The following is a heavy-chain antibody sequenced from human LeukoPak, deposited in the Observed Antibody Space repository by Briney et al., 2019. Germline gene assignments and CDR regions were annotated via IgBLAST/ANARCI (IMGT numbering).Heavy chain of an antibody. V-gene: IGHV4-4*07. CDR3: ARDRRQATGDWFDP. CDR1: GGSISSYY. CDR2: IYTSGST. Sequence: PSETLSLTCTVSGGSISSYYWSWIRQPAGKGLEWIGRIYTSGSTNYNPSLKSRVTMSVDTSKNQLSLKLSSVTAADTAVYYCARDRRQATGDWFDPWGQGTLVTVSS. J-gene: IGHJ5*02. D-gene: IGHD5-12*01.